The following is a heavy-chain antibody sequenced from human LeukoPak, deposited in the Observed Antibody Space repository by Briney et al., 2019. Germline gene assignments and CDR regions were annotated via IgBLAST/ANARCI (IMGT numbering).Heavy chain of an antibody. D-gene: IGHD6-13*01. Sequence: GASVKVSCKASGYTFTSYGISWVRQAPGQGLEWMGWISAYNGNTNYAQKLQGRVTMTTDTSTSTAYMELRSLRSDDTAVYYCATLGDSSSWQLIDYWGQGTLVTVSS. CDR3: ATLGDSSSWQLIDY. CDR1: GYTFTSYG. V-gene: IGHV1-18*01. J-gene: IGHJ4*02. CDR2: ISAYNGNT.